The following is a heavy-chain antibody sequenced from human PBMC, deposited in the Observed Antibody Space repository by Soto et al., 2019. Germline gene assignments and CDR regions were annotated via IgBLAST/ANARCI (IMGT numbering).Heavy chain of an antibody. D-gene: IGHD6-13*01. CDR2: MNPNSGNT. CDR1: GYSFTSYD. V-gene: IGHV1-8*01. CDR3: ARVWQQLGGSGSSDY. Sequence: QVQLVQSGAEVKKPRASVKVSFKSSGYSFTSYDINWVREATGQGIEWMGWMNPNSGNTGDAQKFQGRVTMTRNTSISTADMELSSLRSEDTAVYYCARVWQQLGGSGSSDYWGQGTLVTVSS. J-gene: IGHJ4*02.